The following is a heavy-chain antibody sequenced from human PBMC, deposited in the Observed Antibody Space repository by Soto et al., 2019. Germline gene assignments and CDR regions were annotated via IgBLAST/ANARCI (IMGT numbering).Heavy chain of an antibody. CDR2: IFGGGST. J-gene: IGHJ4*02. CDR3: AREAGPLDY. CDR1: GFTVSSNY. Sequence: GGSLRLSCAASGFTVSSNYMSWVRQAPGKGPEWVSVIFGGGSTYYADSVKGRFTISRDNSKNTLYLQMNSLRGEDTAVYYCAREAGPLDYWGQGTPVTVSS. V-gene: IGHV3-53*01.